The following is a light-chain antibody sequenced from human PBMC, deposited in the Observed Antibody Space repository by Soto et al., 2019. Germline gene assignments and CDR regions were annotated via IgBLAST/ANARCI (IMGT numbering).Light chain of an antibody. Sequence: DIQMTQSPSALSASVGDRVTITCRASQSISSWLAWYQQKPGKAPRLLIYDASYLERGVPSRFSGSGSGTDFTLTISYLQPDDLGTSYCQQYNNCWTFGPGTKVEI. V-gene: IGKV1-5*01. J-gene: IGKJ1*01. CDR2: DAS. CDR1: QSISSW. CDR3: QQYNNCWT.